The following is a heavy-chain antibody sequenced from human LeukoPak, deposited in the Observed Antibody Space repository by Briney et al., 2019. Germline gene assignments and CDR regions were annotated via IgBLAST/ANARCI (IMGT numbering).Heavy chain of an antibody. J-gene: IGHJ4*02. Sequence: GASVKVSCKASGYTFTGYYMHWVRQAPGQGLEWMGWINPNSGGTNYAQKFQGRVTMTRDTSISTAYMELSRLRSDDTAVYYCARGRYYYGSGTRFDYWGQGTLVTVSS. CDR3: ARGRYYYGSGTRFDY. V-gene: IGHV1-2*02. CDR1: GYTFTGYY. D-gene: IGHD3-10*01. CDR2: INPNSGGT.